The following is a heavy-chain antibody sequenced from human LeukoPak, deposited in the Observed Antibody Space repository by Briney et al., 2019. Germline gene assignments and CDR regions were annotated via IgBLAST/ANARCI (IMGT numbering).Heavy chain of an antibody. D-gene: IGHD1-26*01. CDR1: GITFINYA. CDR3: AYRNNFEY. Sequence: GGSLRLSCAASGITFINYAMSWVRQPPGKGLEWVSSIRDGGGGTYYADSVKGRFTISRDDAKRTVDLQMDNLRAEDTAIYYCAYRNNFEYWGQGALVTVSS. V-gene: IGHV3-23*01. J-gene: IGHJ4*02. CDR2: IRDGGGGT.